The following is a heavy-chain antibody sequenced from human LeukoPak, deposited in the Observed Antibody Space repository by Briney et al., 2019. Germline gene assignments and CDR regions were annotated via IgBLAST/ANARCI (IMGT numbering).Heavy chain of an antibody. CDR3: ARTYYYDSSGPRAFDI. J-gene: IGHJ3*02. V-gene: IGHV4-39*07. Sequence: SATLSLTCTVSGGSIRSSSYYWGWIRQPPGKGLEWIGSIYYSGSTYYNPSLKSRVTISVDTSKNQFSLKLSSVTAADTAVYYCARTYYYDSSGPRAFDIWGQGTMVTVFS. CDR1: GGSIRSSSYY. D-gene: IGHD3-22*01. CDR2: IYYSGST.